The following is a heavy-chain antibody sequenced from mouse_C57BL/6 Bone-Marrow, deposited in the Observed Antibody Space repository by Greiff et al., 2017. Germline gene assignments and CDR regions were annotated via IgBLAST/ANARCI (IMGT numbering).Heavy chain of an antibody. CDR2: IYPRSGNT. CDR1: GCTFTSYG. V-gene: IGHV1-81*01. Sequence: VQLQQSGAELARPGASVKLSCKASGCTFTSYGISWVKQRTGQGLEWIGEIYPRSGNTYYNEKFKGKATLTADKSSSTAYMELRSLTSEDSAVYFCGGNSLLWWGVLAMDYWGQGTSVTVSS. D-gene: IGHD2-13*01. J-gene: IGHJ4*01. CDR3: GGNSLLWWGVLAMDY.